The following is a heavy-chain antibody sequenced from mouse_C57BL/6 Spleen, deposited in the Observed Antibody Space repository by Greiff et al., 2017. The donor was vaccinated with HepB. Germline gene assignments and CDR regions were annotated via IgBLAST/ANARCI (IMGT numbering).Heavy chain of an antibody. J-gene: IGHJ2*01. CDR2: IDPSDSYT. CDR1: GYTFTSYW. CDR3: ARRRYYSNSLYYFDY. D-gene: IGHD2-5*01. V-gene: IGHV1-69*01. Sequence: VQLQQPGAELVMPGASVKLSCKASGYTFTSYWMHWVKQRPGQGLEWIGEIDPSDSYTNYNQKFKGKSTLTVDKSSSTAYMQLSSLTSGDSAVYYCARRRYYSNSLYYFDYWGQGTTLTVSS.